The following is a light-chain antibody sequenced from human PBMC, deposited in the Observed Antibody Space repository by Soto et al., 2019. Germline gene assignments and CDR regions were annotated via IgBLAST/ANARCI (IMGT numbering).Light chain of an antibody. V-gene: IGLV1-40*01. CDR2: GNS. J-gene: IGLJ1*01. CDR3: QSYDSSLSKV. Sequence: QSVLTQPPSVSGAPGQRVTISCTGSSPNIGAGYDVHWYQQLPGTAPKLLIYGNSNRPSGVPDRFSGSKSGTSASLAITGLQAEDEADYYCQSYDSSLSKVCXTETKVTVL. CDR1: SPNIGAGYD.